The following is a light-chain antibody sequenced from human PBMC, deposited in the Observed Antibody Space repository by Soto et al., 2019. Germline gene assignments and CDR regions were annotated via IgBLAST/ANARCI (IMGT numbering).Light chain of an antibody. CDR3: SSYTSGSSVI. J-gene: IGLJ2*01. CDR2: HVS. Sequence: QPVLTQPASVSGSPGQSITISCTATTSDVGDYNYVSWYQQYPGKAPKPIIYHVSNRPSGVSNRFSGSKSGYAASLTISGLQAEEEADYCCSSYTSGSSVIFGGGTKVTVL. V-gene: IGLV2-14*01. CDR1: TSDVGDYNY.